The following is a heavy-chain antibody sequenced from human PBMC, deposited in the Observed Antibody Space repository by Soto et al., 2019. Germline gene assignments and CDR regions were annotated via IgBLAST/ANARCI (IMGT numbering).Heavy chain of an antibody. CDR1: GGSISSEYYH. J-gene: IGHJ6*02. CDR2: IHYSGSV. CDR3: AREDDGRDRDYYGLDV. D-gene: IGHD2-21*02. Sequence: QVQLQESGPGLVRPSQTLSLTCTVSGGSISSEYYHWTWIRQAPGKGLEWIGYIHYSGSVHYNPSLQSRLTMSVDTSKNLFSLKLSSVTAADTAVYFCAREDDGRDRDYYGLDVWGQGTTVTVSS. V-gene: IGHV4-30-4*01.